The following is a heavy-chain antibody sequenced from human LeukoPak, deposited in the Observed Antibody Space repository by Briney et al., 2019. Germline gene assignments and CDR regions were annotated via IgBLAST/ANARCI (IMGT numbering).Heavy chain of an antibody. CDR3: ARVPTGYSSGWYPYFDY. J-gene: IGHJ4*02. V-gene: IGHV1-69*05. D-gene: IGHD6-19*01. Sequence: GSSVKVSCKASGGTFSSYAISWVRQAPGQGLEWMGGIIPIFGTANYAQKFQGRVTITTDESTSTAYMELSRLRSDDTAVYYCARVPTGYSSGWYPYFDYWGQGTLVTVSS. CDR2: IIPIFGTA. CDR1: GGTFSSYA.